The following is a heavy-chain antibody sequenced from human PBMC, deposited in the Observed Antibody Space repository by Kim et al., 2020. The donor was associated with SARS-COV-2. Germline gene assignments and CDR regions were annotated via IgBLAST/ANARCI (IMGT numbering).Heavy chain of an antibody. Sequence: GRFTISRDNAKNSLYLQMNSLRAEDTAVYYCARERVLLWFGELRGYGMDVWGQGTTVTVSS. CDR3: ARERVLLWFGELRGYGMDV. D-gene: IGHD3-10*01. J-gene: IGHJ6*02. V-gene: IGHV3-11*05.